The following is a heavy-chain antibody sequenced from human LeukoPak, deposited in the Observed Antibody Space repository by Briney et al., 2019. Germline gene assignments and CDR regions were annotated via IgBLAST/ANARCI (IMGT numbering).Heavy chain of an antibody. V-gene: IGHV3-7*01. CDR2: INQGGSDK. CDR3: TRDRSRAEDD. J-gene: IGHJ4*02. CDR1: GFTFSGHW. Sequence: GGSLRLSCAASGFTFSGHWMSWVRQAPGRGLEWVANINQGGSDKYYVDSVKGRFTISRDNANNLLYLQMNSLRGEDTAVYYCTRDRSRAEDDWGRGTLVTVSS. D-gene: IGHD1-14*01.